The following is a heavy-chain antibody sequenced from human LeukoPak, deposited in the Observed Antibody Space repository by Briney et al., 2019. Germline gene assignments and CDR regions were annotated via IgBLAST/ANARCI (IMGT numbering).Heavy chain of an antibody. CDR3: VRDRERGGNGPIRH. CDR2: ITWDDGST. J-gene: IGHJ1*01. V-gene: IGHV3-43*01. Sequence: GGSLRLSCAASGFTLHDYNMHWVRQAPGKGREWVSHITWDDGSTYYADSVKGRFTVSRDDSKNSLYLQMNSLRTEDTALYYCVRDRERGGNGPIRHWGQGTLVTVSS. D-gene: IGHD4-23*01. CDR1: GFTLHDYN.